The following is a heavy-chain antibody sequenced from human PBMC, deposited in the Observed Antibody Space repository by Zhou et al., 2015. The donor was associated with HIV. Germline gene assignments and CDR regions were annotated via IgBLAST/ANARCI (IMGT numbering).Heavy chain of an antibody. CDR1: GGTFSSYA. CDR2: IIPIFGTA. D-gene: IGHD6-13*01. CDR3: ARNRGSSSLKTNWYFDL. J-gene: IGHJ2*01. V-gene: IGHV1-69*01. Sequence: QVQLVQSGAEVKKPGSSVKVSCKASGGTFSSYAISWVRQAPGQGLEWMGGIIPIFGTANYAQKFQGRVTITADESTSTAYMELSSLRSEDTAVYYCARNRGSSSLKTNWYFDLWGRGTLVTVSS.